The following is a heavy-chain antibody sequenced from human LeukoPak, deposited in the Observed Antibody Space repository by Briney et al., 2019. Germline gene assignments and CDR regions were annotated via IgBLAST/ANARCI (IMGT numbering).Heavy chain of an antibody. Sequence: GASVKVSCKASGYTFTSYDINWVRQATGQGLEWMGWMNPNSGNTGYAQKFQGRVTMTRNTSISTAYMELSSLRSEDTAVYYCARVRWELLDYYGMDVWGQGTTVTVSS. V-gene: IGHV1-8*01. J-gene: IGHJ6*02. CDR2: MNPNSGNT. CDR3: ARVRWELLDYYGMDV. D-gene: IGHD1-26*01. CDR1: GYTFTSYD.